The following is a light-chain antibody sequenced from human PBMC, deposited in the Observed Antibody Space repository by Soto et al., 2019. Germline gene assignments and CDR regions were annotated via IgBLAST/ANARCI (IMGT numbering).Light chain of an antibody. Sequence: EIVMTQSPATLSVSPGERATLSCRASQSVGSNLVWYQQKPGQAPRLLIYGASTRATGIPARFSGSGSGTEFTLTISSLQSEDSAVYFCQQCNNWPPWTFGHGTKV. J-gene: IGKJ1*01. CDR3: QQCNNWPPWT. CDR1: QSVGSN. CDR2: GAS. V-gene: IGKV3D-15*01.